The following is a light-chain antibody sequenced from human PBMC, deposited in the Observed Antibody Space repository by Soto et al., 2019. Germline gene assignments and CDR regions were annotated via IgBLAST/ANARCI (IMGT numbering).Light chain of an antibody. CDR3: QQRANWPLT. CDR2: DAS. V-gene: IGKV3-11*01. CDR1: QSVGSY. Sequence: EIVLTQSPATLSLSPGERATLSCRASQSVGSYLAWYQQKPGQPPRLLIYDASNRATGIPARFSGSGSGTDFTLTISSREPEDFAVYCCQQRANWPLTFGGGTKVEIK. J-gene: IGKJ4*01.